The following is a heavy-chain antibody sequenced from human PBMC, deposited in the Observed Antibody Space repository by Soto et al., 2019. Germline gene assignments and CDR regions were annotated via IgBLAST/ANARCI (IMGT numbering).Heavy chain of an antibody. CDR2: IDPSDSYT. V-gene: IGHV5-10-1*01. CDR1: GYSFTSYL. CDR3: ARHTYSSSWYNNFDY. D-gene: IGHD6-13*01. J-gene: IGHJ4*02. Sequence: GESLKISCKGSGYSFTSYLISGVRQMPGKGLEWMGRIDPSDSYTNYSPSFQGHVTISADKSISTAYLQWSSLKDSDTAMYYCARHTYSSSWYNNFDYWGQGTLVTVSS.